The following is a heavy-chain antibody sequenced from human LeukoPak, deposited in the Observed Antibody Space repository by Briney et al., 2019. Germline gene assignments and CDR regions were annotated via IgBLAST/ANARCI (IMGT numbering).Heavy chain of an antibody. Sequence: PGASLRLSCAASGFTFSNYAMSWVRQAPGKGLEGVSAITGSGGSTYYANSVKGRFTISRDNSKNTLYLQMNSLRDEDTEIYSCAKWGDYDVFTGYYAADYWGQGTLVTVSS. CDR1: GFTFSNYA. CDR3: AKWGDYDVFTGYYAADY. J-gene: IGHJ4*02. V-gene: IGHV3-23*01. D-gene: IGHD3-9*01. CDR2: ITGSGGST.